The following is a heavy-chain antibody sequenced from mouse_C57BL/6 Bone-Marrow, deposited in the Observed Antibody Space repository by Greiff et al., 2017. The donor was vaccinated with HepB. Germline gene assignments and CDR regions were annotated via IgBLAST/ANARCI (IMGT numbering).Heavy chain of an antibody. CDR3: TTRASIYGPDY. D-gene: IGHD1-1*01. V-gene: IGHV14-4*01. CDR1: GFNIKDDY. Sequence: EVQLQQSGAELVRPGASVKLSCTASGFNIKDDYMHWVKQRPEQGLEWIGWIDPENGDTEYASKFQGKATITADTSSNTAYLQLSSLTSEDTAVYYCTTRASIYGPDYWGQGTTLTVSS. CDR2: IDPENGDT. J-gene: IGHJ2*01.